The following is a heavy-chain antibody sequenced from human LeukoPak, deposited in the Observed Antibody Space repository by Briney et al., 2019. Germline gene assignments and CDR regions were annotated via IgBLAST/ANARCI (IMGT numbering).Heavy chain of an antibody. J-gene: IGHJ4*02. CDR2: IIPIFGTA. D-gene: IGHD1-1*01. CDR1: GYTFTGYY. Sequence: SVKVSCKASGYTFTGYYMHWVRQAPGQGLEWMGGIIPIFGTANYAQKFQGRVTITADESTSTAYMELSSLRSEDTAVYYCAIDNETGYFDYWGQGTLVTVSS. CDR3: AIDNETGYFDY. V-gene: IGHV1-69*13.